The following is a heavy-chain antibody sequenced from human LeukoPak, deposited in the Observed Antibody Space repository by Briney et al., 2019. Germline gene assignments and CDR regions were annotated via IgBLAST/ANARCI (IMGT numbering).Heavy chain of an antibody. D-gene: IGHD5-12*01. V-gene: IGHV3-7*01. Sequence: SCKASGYTFTSYGISWVRQAPGKVLEWVANIKQDGSEKYYVDSVKGRFTISRDNAKNSLYLQMNSLRAEDTAMYYCSRATRGYSGYDGSFAYWGQGTLVTVSS. J-gene: IGHJ4*02. CDR1: GYTFTSYG. CDR2: IKQDGSEK. CDR3: SRATRGYSGYDGSFAY.